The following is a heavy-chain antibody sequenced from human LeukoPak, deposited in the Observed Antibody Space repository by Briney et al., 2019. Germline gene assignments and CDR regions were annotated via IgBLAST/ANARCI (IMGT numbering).Heavy chain of an antibody. CDR2: ISGSGGST. CDR3: AKGDEEDFWSGYYMGFFDY. V-gene: IGHV3-23*01. Sequence: GGSLRLSCAASGFTFSSYAMSWVRQAPGKGLEWVSAISGSGGSTYYADSVKGRFTISRDNSKNTLYLQMNSLRAEDTAVYYCAKGDEEDFWSGYYMGFFDYWGQGTLVTVSS. J-gene: IGHJ4*02. D-gene: IGHD3-3*01. CDR1: GFTFSSYA.